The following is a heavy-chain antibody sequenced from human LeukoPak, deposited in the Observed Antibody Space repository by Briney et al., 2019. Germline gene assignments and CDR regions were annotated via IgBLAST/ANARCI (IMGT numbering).Heavy chain of an antibody. CDR3: ARQHCSGGDCYFFD. CDR1: GFTFSSYG. D-gene: IGHD2-15*01. V-gene: IGHV3-33*01. CDR2: IWYDGSNK. J-gene: IGHJ4*02. Sequence: GGSLRLSCAASGFTFSSYGMHWVRQAPGKGLEWVAVIWYDGSNKYYADSVKGRFTISRDNSKNTLYLQLNSLRAEDTAVYYCARQHCSGGDCYFFDWGQGTLVTVSS.